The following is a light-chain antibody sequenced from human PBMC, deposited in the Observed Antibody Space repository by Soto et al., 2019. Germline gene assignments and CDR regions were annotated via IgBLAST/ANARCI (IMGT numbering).Light chain of an antibody. J-gene: IGKJ4*01. V-gene: IGKV1-39*01. CDR2: AAS. CDR3: QQSYTIPLI. Sequence: DMQMTQSPSSLSASVGDRVTITCRASQNIDNYLNWYQQKPGEAPKLLISAASNLQTGVPSRFSGSRSGTDFSLTSSGLQPEDFATYFCQQSYTIPLIFGGGTKVDIK. CDR1: QNIDNY.